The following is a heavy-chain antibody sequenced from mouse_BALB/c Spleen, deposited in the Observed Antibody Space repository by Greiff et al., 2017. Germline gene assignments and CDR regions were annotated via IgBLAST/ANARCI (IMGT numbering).Heavy chain of an antibody. J-gene: IGHJ3*01. D-gene: IGHD2-4*01. CDR2: ISSGSSTI. CDR3: AREDYDGWFAY. CDR1: GFTFSSFG. Sequence: EVQLVESGGGLVQPGGSRKLSCAASGFTFSSFGMHWVRQAPEKGLEWVAYISSGSSTIYYADTVKGRFTISRDNPKNTLFLQMTSLRSEDTAMYYCAREDYDGWFAYWGQGTLVTVSA. V-gene: IGHV5-17*02.